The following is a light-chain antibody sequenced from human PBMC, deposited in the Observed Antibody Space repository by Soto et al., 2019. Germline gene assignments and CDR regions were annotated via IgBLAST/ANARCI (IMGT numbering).Light chain of an antibody. CDR2: HVT. V-gene: IGLV2-11*01. Sequence: QSALTQPRSVSGSPGQSVTISCTGTSGDVGTYNYVSWYQQHPGKVPKLMIYHVTKRPSGVPDRFSGSKSGNTASLTISGLQAEDEADYYCCSYAGNYRVFGGGTKLTVL. CDR3: CSYAGNYRV. J-gene: IGLJ2*01. CDR1: SGDVGTYNY.